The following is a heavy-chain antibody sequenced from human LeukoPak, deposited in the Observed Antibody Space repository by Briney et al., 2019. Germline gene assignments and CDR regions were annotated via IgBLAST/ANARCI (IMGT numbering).Heavy chain of an antibody. CDR2: INSDGSST. D-gene: IGHD4-23*01. Sequence: GGSLRLSCAASGFTFSSYWMHWVRHAPGKGLVWVSRINSDGSSTSYADSVKGRFTISRDNAKNALYLQMNSLRAEDTAVCYCASEDYGGNSGWGQGTLVTVSS. V-gene: IGHV3-74*01. CDR1: GFTFSSYW. J-gene: IGHJ4*02. CDR3: ASEDYGGNSG.